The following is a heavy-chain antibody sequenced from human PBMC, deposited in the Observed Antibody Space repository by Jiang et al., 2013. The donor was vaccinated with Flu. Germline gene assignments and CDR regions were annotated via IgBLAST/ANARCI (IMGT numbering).Heavy chain of an antibody. Sequence: GPGLVKPSETLSLTCTVSGGSINSFFWSWIRQPAGKGLEWIGHIDTSGSTNYNPSLQSRVTMSIDTSKNQFSLKLTSVTAADTAVYYCARGGAAVAWGYFDYWGQGTLVTVSS. J-gene: IGHJ4*02. CDR1: GGSINSFF. D-gene: IGHD3-16*01. CDR3: ARGGAAVAWGYFDY. V-gene: IGHV4-4*07. CDR2: IDTSGST.